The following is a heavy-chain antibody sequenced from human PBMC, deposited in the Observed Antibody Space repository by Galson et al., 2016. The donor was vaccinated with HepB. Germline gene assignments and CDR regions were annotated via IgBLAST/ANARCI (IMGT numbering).Heavy chain of an antibody. V-gene: IGHV3-15*01. CDR1: GLTFNDAW. Sequence: SLRLSCAASGLTFNDAWMSWVRQAPGKGLEWVGRIKSKLDGETTDYAAPVKGRFTISTDYSKHTLYLQMNGLKIEDTAVYYCTLMGRYYYGMDVWGPGTTVTVSS. D-gene: IGHD5-24*01. J-gene: IGHJ6*02. CDR3: TLMGRYYYGMDV. CDR2: IKSKLDGETT.